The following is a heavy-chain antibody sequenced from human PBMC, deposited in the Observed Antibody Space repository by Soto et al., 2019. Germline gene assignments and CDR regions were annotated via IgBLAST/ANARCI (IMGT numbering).Heavy chain of an antibody. Sequence: QVQLVQSGAEVKKPGSSVKVSCKASGGTFSSYTISWVRQAPGQGLEWMGRIIPILGIANYAQKFQGRVTITADKSTSTAYMELSCLRSEDTAVYYCARDPDSSGWYVPRYWGQGTLVTVSS. CDR2: IIPILGIA. D-gene: IGHD6-19*01. J-gene: IGHJ4*02. CDR1: GGTFSSYT. CDR3: ARDPDSSGWYVPRY. V-gene: IGHV1-69*08.